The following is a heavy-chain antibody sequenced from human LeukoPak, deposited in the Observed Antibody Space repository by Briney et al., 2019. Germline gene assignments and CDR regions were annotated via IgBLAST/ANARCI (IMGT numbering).Heavy chain of an antibody. CDR1: GFSLSTSGVG. CDR2: IYWDDDK. Sequence: GSGPTLVKPTQTLTLTCTFSGFSLSTSGVGVGWIRQPPGKALEWLALIYWDDDKRYSPPLKSRLTVTKDTSKNQVVLTMTNMDPVDTATYYCAHATDCGGDCYPYYFDYWGQGTLVTVSS. V-gene: IGHV2-5*02. J-gene: IGHJ4*02. CDR3: AHATDCGGDCYPYYFDY. D-gene: IGHD2-21*02.